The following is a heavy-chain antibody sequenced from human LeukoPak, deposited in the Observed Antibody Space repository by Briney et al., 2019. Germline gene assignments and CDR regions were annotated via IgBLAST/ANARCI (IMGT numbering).Heavy chain of an antibody. CDR1: GFSVSHNY. J-gene: IGHJ4*02. Sequence: GGSLRLSCAASGFSVSHNYMIWVRQAPGKGLEWVSLLHTGGETEYADSVKGRFTISRDTSKNTVSLHMTSLRAEDTAVYHCARGFPPAYNFGVFDYWGQGTLVTASP. V-gene: IGHV3-53*01. CDR2: LHTGGET. D-gene: IGHD5-18*01. CDR3: ARGFPPAYNFGVFDY.